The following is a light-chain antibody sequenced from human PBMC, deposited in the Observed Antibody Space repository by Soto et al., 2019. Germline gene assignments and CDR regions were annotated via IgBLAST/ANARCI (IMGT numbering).Light chain of an antibody. CDR3: SSYSSANTVI. Sequence: QSALTQPPSASGSPGQSVTISCTGTSSDVGGYNYVSWYQHHPGKAPRLMIYEVSSRPSGVSNRFSGSKSGNTASLTISGLQAEDEAQYYCSSYSSANTVIFGGGTKLTVL. J-gene: IGLJ2*01. CDR1: SSDVGGYNY. V-gene: IGLV2-14*01. CDR2: EVS.